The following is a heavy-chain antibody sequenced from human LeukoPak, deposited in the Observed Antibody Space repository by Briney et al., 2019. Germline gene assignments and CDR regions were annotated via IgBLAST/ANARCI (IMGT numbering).Heavy chain of an antibody. V-gene: IGHV3-23*01. D-gene: IGHD3-3*01. CDR1: GFTFSSYA. J-gene: IGHJ3*02. Sequence: GGSLRLSCATSGFTFSSYAMSWVRQAPGKGLEWVSAVSGGGGSTYYADSVKGRFTISRDNSKNTLYLQMNSLRAEDTAVYYCAKDLWSGYYQDAFDIWGQGTMVTVSS. CDR2: VSGGGGST. CDR3: AKDLWSGYYQDAFDI.